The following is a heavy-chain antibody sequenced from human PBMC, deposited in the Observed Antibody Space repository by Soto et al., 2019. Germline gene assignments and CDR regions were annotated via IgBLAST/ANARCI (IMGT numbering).Heavy chain of an antibody. D-gene: IGHD5-12*01. CDR3: ATTIGYSYYYYGMDV. CDR1: GYTLTSYG. Sequence: QVQLVQSGAEVTKPGASVKVSCKASGYTLTSYGISWVRQAPGQGLEWMGWISAYNGDTNYAQSLQGRVTMTTDTSTTTAYMELRSLRSDDTAVYSCATTIGYSYYYYGMDVWGQGTTVTVSS. J-gene: IGHJ6*02. CDR2: ISAYNGDT. V-gene: IGHV1-18*01.